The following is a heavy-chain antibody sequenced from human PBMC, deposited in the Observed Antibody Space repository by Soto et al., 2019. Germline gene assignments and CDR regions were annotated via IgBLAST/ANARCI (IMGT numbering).Heavy chain of an antibody. CDR3: AKAQAATYSKDIVLVTAAMQFDP. D-gene: IGHD2-2*01. V-gene: IGHV3-7*02. J-gene: IGHJ5*02. CDR1: GFTFSSYW. Sequence: GGALRLSGAASGFTFSSYWMSWVRQAPGKGREWVANIKQDGSEKYYVDSVKGRFTSARDNAQTSLYLQMNSLRAEDKAVYYCAKAQAATYSKDIVLVTAAMQFDPWGQGTLVTVSS. CDR2: IKQDGSEK.